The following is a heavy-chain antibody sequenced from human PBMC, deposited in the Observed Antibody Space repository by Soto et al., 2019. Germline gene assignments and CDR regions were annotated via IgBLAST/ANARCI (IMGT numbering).Heavy chain of an antibody. J-gene: IGHJ4*02. D-gene: IGHD6-13*01. Sequence: GSLRLSCAASGFTFNNYAMSWVRQAPGKGLEWVSAIGGSGGMTYYSDSVRGRFTISRDNSKNMLYLQMNSLRAEDTAVYYCSKEGSLTAALDYWGQGTLVTSPQ. CDR1: GFTFNNYA. CDR3: SKEGSLTAALDY. V-gene: IGHV3-23*01. CDR2: IGGSGGMT.